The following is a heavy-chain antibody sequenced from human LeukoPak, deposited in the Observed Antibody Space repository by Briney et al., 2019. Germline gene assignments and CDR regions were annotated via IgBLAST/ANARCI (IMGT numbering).Heavy chain of an antibody. Sequence: SVKVSCKASGGTFSSYAISWVRQAPGQGLEWMGRIIPILGIANYAQKFQGRVTITADKSTSTAYMELSSLRSEDTAVYYCARDTEAEAGGEDAFDIWGQGTMVTVSS. CDR3: ARDTEAEAGGEDAFDI. J-gene: IGHJ3*02. CDR2: IIPILGIA. CDR1: GGTFSSYA. V-gene: IGHV1-69*04. D-gene: IGHD6-19*01.